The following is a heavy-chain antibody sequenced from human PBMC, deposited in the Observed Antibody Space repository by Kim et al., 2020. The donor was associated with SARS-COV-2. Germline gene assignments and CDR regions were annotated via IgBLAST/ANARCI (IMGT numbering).Heavy chain of an antibody. J-gene: IGHJ3*02. V-gene: IGHV3-30-3*01. CDR1: GFTFSSYA. CDR3: ARDLSGVGATGDACDI. D-gene: IGHD3-16*01. CDR2: ISYDGSNK. Sequence: GGSLRLSCAASGFTFSSYAMHWVRQAPGKGLEWVAVISYDGSNKYYADSVKGRFTISRDNSKNTLYLQMNSLRAEDTAVYYCARDLSGVGATGDACDIWG.